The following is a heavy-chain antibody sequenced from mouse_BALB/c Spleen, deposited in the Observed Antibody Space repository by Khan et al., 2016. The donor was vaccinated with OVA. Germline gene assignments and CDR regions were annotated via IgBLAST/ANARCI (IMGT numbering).Heavy chain of an antibody. CDR3: ADLLWSHYYAMDY. V-gene: IGHV2-6-5*01. D-gene: IGHD2-1*01. J-gene: IGHJ4*01. Sequence: VQLQESGPGLVAPSQSLSITCTVSGFSLTDYGVGWIRQPPGKGLEWLGVIWGGGTTHYNSALKSRLSISKDNSKSQAFLKMNSLQTDDTAMYYCADLLWSHYYAMDYWGQGTSVTVSS. CDR2: IWGGGTT. CDR1: GFSLTDYG.